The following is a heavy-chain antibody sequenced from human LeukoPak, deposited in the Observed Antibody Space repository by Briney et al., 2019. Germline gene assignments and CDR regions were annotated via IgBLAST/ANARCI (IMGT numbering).Heavy chain of an antibody. D-gene: IGHD4-17*01. J-gene: IGHJ4*02. CDR3: ARGAYGDK. CDR1: GYTLTSYG. Sequence: ASVKVSCKASGYTLTSYGINWMRQAPGQGLEWMGWISTQSGNTNYAQKVQGRLTLTTDRSTNTAYMELRSLRSDDTAVYYCARGAYGDKWGRGTMVTVSS. CDR2: ISTQSGNT. V-gene: IGHV1-18*01.